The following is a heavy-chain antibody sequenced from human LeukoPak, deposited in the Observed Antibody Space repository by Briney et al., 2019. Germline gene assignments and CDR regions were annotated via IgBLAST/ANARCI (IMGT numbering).Heavy chain of an antibody. D-gene: IGHD1-14*01. V-gene: IGHV3-33*01. CDR2: IWYDGSNK. Sequence: GRSPRLSCVASGFTFSNYAMHWVRQAPGEGLEWVAVIWYDGSNKYYADSVKGRFTISRDNSKNTLYLQMNSLRAEDTAMYYCARDRPPEIDYWGQGTLVTVSS. CDR3: ARDRPPEIDY. CDR1: GFTFSNYA. J-gene: IGHJ4*02.